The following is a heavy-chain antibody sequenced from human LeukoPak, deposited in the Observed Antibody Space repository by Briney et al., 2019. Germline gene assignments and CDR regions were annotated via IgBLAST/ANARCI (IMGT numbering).Heavy chain of an antibody. CDR2: ISSSSSYI. V-gene: IGHV3-21*04. Sequence: GGSLRLSCAASGFTFSSYSVNWVRQAPGKGLEWVSSISSSSSYIYYADSVKGRFTISRDNSKNTLYLQMNSLRAEDTAVYYCATLSIAAAGTGDYWGQGTLVTVSS. CDR3: ATLSIAAAGTGDY. D-gene: IGHD6-13*01. J-gene: IGHJ4*02. CDR1: GFTFSSYS.